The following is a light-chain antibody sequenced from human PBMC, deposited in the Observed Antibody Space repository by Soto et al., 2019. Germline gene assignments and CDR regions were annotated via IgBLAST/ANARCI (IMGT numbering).Light chain of an antibody. CDR1: QSVSSN. Sequence: EIVMTQSPPTLSLSPGERATLSCRASQSVSSNLAWYQRKPGQAPRLLIYGASSRATGIPDRFSGSGSGTDFTLTISSLEPEDFALYYCQQRSNWPITFGQGTRLETK. CDR3: QQRSNWPIT. V-gene: IGKV3-11*01. CDR2: GAS. J-gene: IGKJ5*01.